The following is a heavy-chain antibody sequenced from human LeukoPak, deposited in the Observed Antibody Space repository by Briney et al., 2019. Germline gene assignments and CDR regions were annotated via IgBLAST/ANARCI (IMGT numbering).Heavy chain of an antibody. CDR1: GFTFSSYW. V-gene: IGHV3-7*01. CDR3: ARVFPYDSSGYYYAWFDP. D-gene: IGHD3-22*01. CDR2: IRQDGSQK. Sequence: PGGSLRLSCAASGFTFSSYWMSWVRQAPGKGLEWVATIRQDGSQKYYVGSVKGRFTISRDNAKNSLYLQMNSLRAEDTAVYYCARVFPYDSSGYYYAWFDPWGQGTLVTVSS. J-gene: IGHJ5*02.